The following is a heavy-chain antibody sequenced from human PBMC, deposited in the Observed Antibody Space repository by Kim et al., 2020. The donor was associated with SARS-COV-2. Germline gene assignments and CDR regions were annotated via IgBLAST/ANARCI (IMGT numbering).Heavy chain of an antibody. Sequence: AQKFQGGVTLTRDTSTSTVYMELSSLRSEDTAVYYCARDHDIAAAGLFDYWGQGTLVTVSS. J-gene: IGHJ4*02. D-gene: IGHD6-13*01. CDR3: ARDHDIAAAGLFDY. V-gene: IGHV1-46*01.